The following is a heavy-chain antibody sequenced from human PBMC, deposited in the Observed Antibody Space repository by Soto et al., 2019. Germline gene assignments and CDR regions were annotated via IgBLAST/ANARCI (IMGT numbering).Heavy chain of an antibody. CDR1: GFSLNTSGMC. CDR3: ARIRVVGFETPMVTSFDY. J-gene: IGHJ4*02. D-gene: IGHD5-18*01. CDR2: IDWDDDK. Sequence: SGPTLVNPTQTLTLTCTFCGFSLNTSGMCVSWIRQPPGKALEWLALIDWDDDKYYSTSLGTRLTISKDTSKNQVGLTMTNMDPVDTATYYCARIRVVGFETPMVTSFDYWGPGTLVTVSS. V-gene: IGHV2-70*01.